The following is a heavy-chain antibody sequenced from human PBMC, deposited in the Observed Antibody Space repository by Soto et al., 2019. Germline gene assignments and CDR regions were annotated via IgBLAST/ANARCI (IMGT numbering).Heavy chain of an antibody. D-gene: IGHD4-17*01. CDR1: GGSISSYY. V-gene: IGHV4-59*01. Sequence: SETLSLTCTVCGGSISSYYWSWIRQPPGKGLEWIGNIYYSGSTNYNPSRKSRVTISVDTSKNHFSLKLSSVTAADTAVYYCARVGGYYGDYPNFDYWGQGTLVTVSS. J-gene: IGHJ4*02. CDR3: ARVGGYYGDYPNFDY. CDR2: IYYSGST.